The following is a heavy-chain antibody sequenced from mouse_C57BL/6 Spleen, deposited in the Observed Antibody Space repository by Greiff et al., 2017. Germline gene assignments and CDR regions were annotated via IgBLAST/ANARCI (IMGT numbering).Heavy chain of an antibody. J-gene: IGHJ4*01. Sequence: VKLMESGPGLVAPSQSLSITCTASGFSLTSYGVDWVRQPPGKGLEWLGEIRGGGSTNYNSALMSRLSISKDNSKSEVFLKMNSLQTADTAMYYCAKQGIYCGDPRAMDYWGQGATVTVAS. CDR1: GFSLTSYG. D-gene: IGHD2-13*01. CDR2: IRGGGST. V-gene: IGHV2-9*01. CDR3: AKQGIYCGDPRAMDY.